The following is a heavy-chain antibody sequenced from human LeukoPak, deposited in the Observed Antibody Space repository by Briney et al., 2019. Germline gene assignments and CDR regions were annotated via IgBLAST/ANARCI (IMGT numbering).Heavy chain of an antibody. Sequence: PSQTLSLTCAVSGGSISSGGYSWSWIRQPPGKGLEWIGYIYHSGSTYYNPSLKSRVTISVDRSKNQFSLKLSSVTAADTAVYYCARAGEGYSGYDSLFDYWGQGTLVTVSS. CDR3: ARAGEGYSGYDSLFDY. D-gene: IGHD5-12*01. J-gene: IGHJ4*02. V-gene: IGHV4-30-2*01. CDR2: IYHSGST. CDR1: GGSISSGGYS.